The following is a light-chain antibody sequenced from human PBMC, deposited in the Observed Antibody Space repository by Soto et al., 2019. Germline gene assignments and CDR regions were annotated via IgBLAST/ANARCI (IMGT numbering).Light chain of an antibody. CDR2: DAS. J-gene: IGKJ5*01. Sequence: EIVLTHSPATLSFSPLEIATLSCRSSQSVSSYLAWYQQKPGQAPRLLIYDASNRATGIPARFSGSGSGTDFTLTISSLEPEDFAVYYCQQSSNWPPINFGQGTRLEIK. V-gene: IGKV3-11*01. CDR1: QSVSSY. CDR3: QQSSNWPPIN.